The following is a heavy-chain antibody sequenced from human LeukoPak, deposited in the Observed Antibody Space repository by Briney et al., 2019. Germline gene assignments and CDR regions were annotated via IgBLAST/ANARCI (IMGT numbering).Heavy chain of an antibody. CDR1: GYTFTSYD. CDR3: ARGESTTYYYDSSGSTFDY. Sequence: ASVKVSCKASGYTFTSYDINWVRQATGQGLEWMGWMNPNSGNTGYAQKFQGRVTMTRNTSISTAYMELSSLRSEDTAVYYCARGESTTYYYDSSGSTFDYWGQGTLVTVSS. CDR2: MNPNSGNT. J-gene: IGHJ4*02. V-gene: IGHV1-8*01. D-gene: IGHD3-22*01.